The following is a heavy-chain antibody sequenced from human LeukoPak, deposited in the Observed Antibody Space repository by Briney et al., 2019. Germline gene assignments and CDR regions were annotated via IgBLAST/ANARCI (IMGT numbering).Heavy chain of an antibody. CDR1: GFIFSRDG. CDR2: ISYDGSNK. Sequence: GGSLRLSCAASGFIFSRDGMHWVRQAPGKGLEWVAVISYDGSNKYYADSVKGRFTISRDNSKNTLYLQMNSLRAEDTAVYYCARSSGQERAFDIWGQGTMVTVSS. CDR3: ARSSGQERAFDI. V-gene: IGHV3-30*03. D-gene: IGHD3-3*01. J-gene: IGHJ3*02.